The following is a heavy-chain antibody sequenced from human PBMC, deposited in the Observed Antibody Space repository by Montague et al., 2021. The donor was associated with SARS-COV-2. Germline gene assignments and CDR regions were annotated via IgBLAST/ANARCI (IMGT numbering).Heavy chain of an antibody. CDR1: GGSLSNNY. V-gene: IGHV4-34*01. CDR3: ARAPLYFEGFDS. D-gene: IGHD3-9*01. CDR2: VNQSGGT. J-gene: IGHJ4*02. Sequence: SETLSLTCAVLGGSLSNNYWTWVRQPPGKGLEWIGEVNQSGGTTXYNPSLKGRVKISVDRSSNQMSLNLESVTAADTAVYYCARAPLYFEGFDSWGPGILVAVSS.